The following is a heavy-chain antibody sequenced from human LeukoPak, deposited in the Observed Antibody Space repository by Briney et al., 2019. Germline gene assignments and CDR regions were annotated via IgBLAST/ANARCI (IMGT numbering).Heavy chain of an antibody. V-gene: IGHV3-23*01. J-gene: IGHJ4*02. CDR2: ITGSGAAT. CDR3: AKRPGIAATITSFDY. CDR1: GFTFSSYA. Sequence: GSLRLSCAASGFTFSSYAMSWVRQAPRKGLEWVSAITGSGAATYYADSVKGRFTISRDNSKNTLYLQMNSLRAEDTAVYYCAKRPGIAATITSFDYWGQGTLVTVSS. D-gene: IGHD6-13*01.